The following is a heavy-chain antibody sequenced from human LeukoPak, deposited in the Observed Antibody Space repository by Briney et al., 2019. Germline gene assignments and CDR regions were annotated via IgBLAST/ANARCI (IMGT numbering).Heavy chain of an antibody. D-gene: IGHD3-10*01. V-gene: IGHV1-18*01. J-gene: IGHJ6*02. CDR1: GYTFASYG. CDR3: ARRGYYYGMDV. Sequence: ASVKVSCKASGYTFASYGISWVRQAPGQGLEWMGWISAYNGNTNYAQKLQGRVTMTTDTSTGTAYMELRSLRSDDTAVYYCARRGYYYGMDVWGQGTTVTVSS. CDR2: ISAYNGNT.